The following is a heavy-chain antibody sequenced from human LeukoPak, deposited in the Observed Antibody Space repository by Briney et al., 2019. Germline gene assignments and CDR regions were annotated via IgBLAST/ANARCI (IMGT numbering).Heavy chain of an antibody. CDR1: GYTFTSYD. Sequence: ASVKVSCKASGYTFTSYDINWVRQATGQGLEWMGWMNPNSGNTGYAQKFQGRVTMTRNTSISTAYMELSSLRSEDTAVYYCARVEYDSSGYYYVGGAFDIWGQGTMVTVSS. J-gene: IGHJ3*02. CDR2: MNPNSGNT. V-gene: IGHV1-8*01. CDR3: ARVEYDSSGYYYVGGAFDI. D-gene: IGHD3-22*01.